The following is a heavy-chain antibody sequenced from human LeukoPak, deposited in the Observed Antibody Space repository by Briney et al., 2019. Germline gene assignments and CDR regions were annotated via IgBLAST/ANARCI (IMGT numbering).Heavy chain of an antibody. Sequence: SVKVSCKASGGTFSSYAISWVRQAPGQGLEWMGRIIPILGIANYAQKFQGRVTMTRNTSISTAYMELSSLRSEDTAVYYCARGRGSGHKENWFDPWGQGTLVTVSS. V-gene: IGHV1-69*04. J-gene: IGHJ5*02. D-gene: IGHD6-19*01. CDR3: ARGRGSGHKENWFDP. CDR1: GGTFSSYA. CDR2: IIPILGIA.